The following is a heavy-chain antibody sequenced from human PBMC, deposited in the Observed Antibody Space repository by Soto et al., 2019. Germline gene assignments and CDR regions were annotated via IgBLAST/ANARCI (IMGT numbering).Heavy chain of an antibody. D-gene: IGHD3-22*01. Sequence: HPGGSLRLSCAASGFTFSSYAMHWVRQAPGKGLEWVAVISYDGSNKYYADSVKGRFTISRDNSKNTLYLQMNSLRAEDTAVYYCARDSDSSLGDYYDSSGYYWPLVYWGQGTLVTVSS. V-gene: IGHV3-30-3*01. J-gene: IGHJ4*02. CDR3: ARDSDSSLGDYYDSSGYYWPLVY. CDR1: GFTFSSYA. CDR2: ISYDGSNK.